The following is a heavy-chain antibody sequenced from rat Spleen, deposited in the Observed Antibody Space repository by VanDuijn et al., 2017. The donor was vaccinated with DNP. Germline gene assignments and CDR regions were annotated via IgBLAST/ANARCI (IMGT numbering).Heavy chain of an antibody. CDR1: GFTFSDYY. Sequence: EVQLVETGGGLVQPGRSLKLSCAASGFTFSDYYMAWVRQAPTKGLEWVASISYDGGSTGYNPSLKSRISITRDTSKNQFFLQLNSITTEDTATYYCARGLNYGGYNYYWYFDFWGPGTMVTVSS. V-gene: IGHV5-20*01. D-gene: IGHD1-11*01. CDR2: ISYDGGST. CDR3: ARGLNYGGYNYYWYFDF. J-gene: IGHJ1*01.